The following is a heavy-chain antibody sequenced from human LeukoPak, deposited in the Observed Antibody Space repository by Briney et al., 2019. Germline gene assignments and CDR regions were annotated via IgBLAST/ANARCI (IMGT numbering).Heavy chain of an antibody. Sequence: GGSLSLSCAASGFTFSSYARSWVRQAPGKGLEWVSSLSGSGGSTVYADSVKGRFTISRDNSKNTLFLQMNSLRAEDTAVYYCAKQSGYSYASGYYFDFWGQGTLVTVSS. J-gene: IGHJ4*02. V-gene: IGHV3-23*01. CDR2: LSGSGGST. CDR1: GFTFSSYA. CDR3: AKQSGYSYASGYYFDF. D-gene: IGHD5-18*01.